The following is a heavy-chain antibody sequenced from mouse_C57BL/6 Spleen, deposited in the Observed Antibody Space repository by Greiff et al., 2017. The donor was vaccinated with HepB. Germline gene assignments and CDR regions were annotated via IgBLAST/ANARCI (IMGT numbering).Heavy chain of an antibody. CDR3: ARDSDYDSWYFDV. J-gene: IGHJ1*03. V-gene: IGHV3-6*01. CDR2: ISYDGSN. CDR1: GYSITSGYY. D-gene: IGHD2-4*01. Sequence: EVQLQESGPGLVKPSQSLSLTCSVTGYSITSGYYWNWIRQFPGNKLEWMGYISYDGSNNYNPSLKNRISITRDTSKNQFFLKLNSVTTEDTATYYCARDSDYDSWYFDVWGTGTTVTVSS.